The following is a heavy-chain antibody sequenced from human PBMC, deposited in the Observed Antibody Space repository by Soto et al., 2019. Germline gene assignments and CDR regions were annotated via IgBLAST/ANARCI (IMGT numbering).Heavy chain of an antibody. Sequence: GASVKVSCKASGYTFTSYAMHWVRQAPGQRLEWMGWINAGNGNTKYSQKFQGRVTITRDTSASTAYMELSSLRSEDTAVYYCARGRIVVVPAAMLVSSTLLLDPWGQGTLVTVSS. CDR3: ARGRIVVVPAAMLVSSTLLLDP. D-gene: IGHD2-2*01. V-gene: IGHV1-3*01. CDR1: GYTFTSYA. J-gene: IGHJ5*02. CDR2: INAGNGNT.